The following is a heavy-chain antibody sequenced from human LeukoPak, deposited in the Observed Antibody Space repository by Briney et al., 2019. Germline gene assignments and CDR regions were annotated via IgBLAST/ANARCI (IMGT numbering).Heavy chain of an antibody. V-gene: IGHV3-11*01. Sequence: GGSLRLSCAAPGFTFSDYYMSWIRQAPGKGLKWVSYISSSGSTIYYADSVKGRFTISRDNAKNSLYLQMNSLRAEDTAVYYCARAASSSWTDFASWGQGTLVTVSS. CDR3: ARAASSSWTDFAS. D-gene: IGHD6-13*01. J-gene: IGHJ4*02. CDR2: ISSSGSTI. CDR1: GFTFSDYY.